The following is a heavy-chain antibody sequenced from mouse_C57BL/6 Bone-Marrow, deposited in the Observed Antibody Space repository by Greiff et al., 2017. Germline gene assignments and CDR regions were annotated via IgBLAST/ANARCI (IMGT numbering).Heavy chain of an antibody. CDR3: ARRGYFDV. CDR1: GYSFTGYY. J-gene: IGHJ1*03. V-gene: IGHV1-42*01. CDR2: INPSTGGT. Sequence: EVKLVESGPELVKPGASVKISCKASGYSFTGYYMNWVKQSPEKSLEWIGEINPSTGGTTYNQKFKAKATLTVDKSSSTAYMQLKSLTSEDSAVYYCARRGYFDVWGTGTTVTVSS.